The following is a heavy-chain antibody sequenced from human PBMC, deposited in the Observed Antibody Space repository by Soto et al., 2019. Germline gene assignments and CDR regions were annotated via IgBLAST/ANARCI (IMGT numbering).Heavy chain of an antibody. D-gene: IGHD5-12*01. V-gene: IGHV3-11*06. CDR1: GFTFSDYY. CDR2: ISSSSSYT. CDR3: AKDFNGDIVATILVDNWFDP. Sequence: GGSLRLSCAASGFTFSDYYMSWIRQAPGKGLEWVSYISSSSSYTNYADSVKGRFTISRHNAKHSLYLQKNSLRAKDTAVYYCAKDFNGDIVATILVDNWFDPWGQGTLVTVSS. J-gene: IGHJ5*02.